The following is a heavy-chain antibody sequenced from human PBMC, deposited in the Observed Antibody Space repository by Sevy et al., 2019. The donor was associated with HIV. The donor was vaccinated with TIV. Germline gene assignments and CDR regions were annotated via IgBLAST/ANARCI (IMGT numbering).Heavy chain of an antibody. D-gene: IGHD2-21*02. CDR3: ARDLGGYGGNSIDY. CDR1: GYPFSSYG. V-gene: IGHV1-18*01. Sequence: ASVKVSCKAYGYPFSSYGISWVRQAPGQGLEWMGWISADSGNSNYAQNLQGRVTMTTDTSTSTAYMELRNLRFDDTAVYYCARDLGGYGGNSIDYWGQGTLVTVSS. CDR2: ISADSGNS. J-gene: IGHJ4*02.